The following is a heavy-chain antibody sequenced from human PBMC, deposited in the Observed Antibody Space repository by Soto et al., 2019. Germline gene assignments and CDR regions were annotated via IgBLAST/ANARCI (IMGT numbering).Heavy chain of an antibody. V-gene: IGHV1-18*04. CDR3: ARDRGRCSSTSCYDYYYGMDV. CDR1: GYTFTSCG. D-gene: IGHD2-2*01. J-gene: IGHJ6*02. CDR2: ISAYNGNT. Sequence: RASVKVSCKASGYTFTSCGISWVRQAPGQGLEWMGWISAYNGNTNYAQKLQGRVTMTTDTSTSTAYMELRSLRSDDTAVYYCARDRGRCSSTSCYDYYYGMDVWGQGTTVTVSS.